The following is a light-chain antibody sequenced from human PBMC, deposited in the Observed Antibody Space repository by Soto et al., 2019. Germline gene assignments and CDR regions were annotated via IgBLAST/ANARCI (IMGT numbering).Light chain of an antibody. CDR2: EVT. Sequence: QSVLTQPASVSGSPGQSITISCTGTSSDVGGYNYVSWYQQHPGKAPKLMIYEVTNRPSGVSNRFSGSKSGNTAYLTLSRLQAEDEADYYCSSYTSSSPYVFGSGTQLTVL. CDR3: SSYTSSSPYV. J-gene: IGLJ7*01. V-gene: IGLV2-14*01. CDR1: SSDVGGYNY.